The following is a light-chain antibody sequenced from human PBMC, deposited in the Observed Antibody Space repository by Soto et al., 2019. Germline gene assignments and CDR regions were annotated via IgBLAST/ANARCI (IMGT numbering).Light chain of an antibody. Sequence: DSQMTQSPSTLSGSGGDRVTITCRASHTISRGWAWYQQKPVKAPKVLIDKSSTLNSCVPSRFRGSGSGTESHLTMGSLQGDDFAVSYCTQSNSYSPAFGQGTKV. CDR2: KSS. J-gene: IGKJ1*01. CDR1: HTISRG. CDR3: TQSNSYSPA. V-gene: IGKV1-5*03.